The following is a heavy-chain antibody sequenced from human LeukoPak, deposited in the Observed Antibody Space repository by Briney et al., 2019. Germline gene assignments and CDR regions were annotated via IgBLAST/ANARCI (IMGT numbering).Heavy chain of an antibody. J-gene: IGHJ4*02. Sequence: GGSLRLSCAASGFTFSSYAMHWVRQAPGKGLEWVAVISYDGSNKYYADSVKGRFTISRDNSKNTLYLQMNSLRAEDTAVYYCARDLVSGSGSYGHWGQGTLVTVSS. D-gene: IGHD3-10*01. V-gene: IGHV3-30*04. CDR3: ARDLVSGSGSYGH. CDR1: GFTFSSYA. CDR2: ISYDGSNK.